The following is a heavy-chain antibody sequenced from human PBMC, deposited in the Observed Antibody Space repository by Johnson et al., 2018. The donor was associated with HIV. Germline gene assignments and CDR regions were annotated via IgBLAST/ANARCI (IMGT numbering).Heavy chain of an antibody. V-gene: IGHV3-20*04. J-gene: IGHJ3*02. CDR1: GFTFDDYG. CDR3: ARDGGETIVVVIAGRPPEDHDAFDI. Sequence: VQLVESGGGLVQPGGSLRLSCAASGFTFDDYGMSWVRQAPGKGLEWVSGINWNGGSTGYADSVKGRFTISRDNAKNSLYLQMNSLRAEDPALYYCARDGGETIVVVIAGRPPEDHDAFDIWGQGTMVTVSS. CDR2: INWNGGST. D-gene: IGHD2-21*01.